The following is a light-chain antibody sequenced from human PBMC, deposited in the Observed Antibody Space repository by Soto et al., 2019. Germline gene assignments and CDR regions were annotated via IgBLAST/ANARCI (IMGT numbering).Light chain of an antibody. V-gene: IGKV3-20*01. J-gene: IGKJ4*01. CDR1: QRVSSSY. CDR2: GAS. CDR3: QQYGSSPLT. Sequence: EIVLTQSPGTLSLSPGERAALSCRASQRVSSSYLAWYQQKPGQAPRLLIYGASSRATGIPDRFSGSGSGTDFTLTISRLEPGDFAVYCCQQYGSSPLTFGGGTTVEIK.